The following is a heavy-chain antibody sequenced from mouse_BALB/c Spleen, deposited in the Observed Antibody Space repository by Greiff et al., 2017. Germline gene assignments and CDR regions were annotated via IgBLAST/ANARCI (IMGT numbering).Heavy chain of an antibody. V-gene: IGHV5-6-5*01. CDR2: ISSGGST. CDR1: GFTFSSYA. CDR3: ARGYGSSPLYWYFDV. J-gene: IGHJ1*01. Sequence: EVQLVESGGGLVKPGGSLKLSCAASGFTFSSYAMSWVRQTPEKRLEWVASISSGGSTYYPDSVKGRFTISRDNARNILYLQMSSLRSEDTAMYYCARGYGSSPLYWYFDVWGAGTTVTVSS. D-gene: IGHD1-1*01.